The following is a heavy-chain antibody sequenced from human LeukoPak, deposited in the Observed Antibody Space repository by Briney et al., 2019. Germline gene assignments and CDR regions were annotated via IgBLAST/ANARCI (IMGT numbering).Heavy chain of an antibody. CDR3: ARGATVTSYDAFDI. CDR2: IYYSGST. D-gene: IGHD4-17*01. CDR1: GGSLSSYY. J-gene: IGHJ3*02. V-gene: IGHV4-59*01. Sequence: SETLSLTCAVSGGSLSSYYWSWIRQPPGKGLEWIGYIYYSGSTNYNPSLKSRVTISVDTSKNQFSLKLSAVTAADTAVYYCARGATVTSYDAFDIWGQGTMVTVSS.